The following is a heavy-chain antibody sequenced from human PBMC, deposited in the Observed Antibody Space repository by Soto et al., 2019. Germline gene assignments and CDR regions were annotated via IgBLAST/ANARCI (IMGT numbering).Heavy chain of an antibody. CDR2: IYYSGST. Sequence: QVQLQESGPGLVKPSQTLSLTCTVSGGSISSGGYYWSWIRQHPGKGLEWIGYIYYSGSTYYNPSLKSRVTISVDTSKNQFSRKLSSVTAADTAVYYCARDMTMGRYAFDIWGQGTMVTVSS. CDR3: ARDMTMGRYAFDI. J-gene: IGHJ3*02. CDR1: GGSISSGGYY. D-gene: IGHD3-10*01. V-gene: IGHV4-31*03.